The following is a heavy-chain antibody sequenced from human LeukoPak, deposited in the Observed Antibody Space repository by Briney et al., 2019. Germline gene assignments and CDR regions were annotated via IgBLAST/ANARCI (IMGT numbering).Heavy chain of an antibody. CDR2: MNPNSGNT. Sequence: ASVKVSCKASGGTFSSYAISWVRQAPGQGLEWMGWMNPNSGNTGYAQKFQGRVTITRNTSISTAYMELSSLRSEDTAVYYCARRAVDNSYYYYMDVWGKGTTVTVSS. CDR1: GGTFSSYA. CDR3: ARRAVDNSYYYYMDV. V-gene: IGHV1-8*03. D-gene: IGHD6-19*01. J-gene: IGHJ6*03.